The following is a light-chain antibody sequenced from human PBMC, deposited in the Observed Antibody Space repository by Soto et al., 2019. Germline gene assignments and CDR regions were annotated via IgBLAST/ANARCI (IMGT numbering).Light chain of an antibody. Sequence: QSALTQPASVSGSLGQSITVSCTGTSSDIGSYDFVSWYQHHPDKAPKLLIYGVTNRPSGVSNRFSGSKSGNTASLTISGLQAEDEADYFCTSYTSSTTLWVFGGGTKLTVL. J-gene: IGLJ3*02. CDR3: TSYTSSTTLWV. CDR2: GVT. CDR1: SSDIGSYDF. V-gene: IGLV2-14*01.